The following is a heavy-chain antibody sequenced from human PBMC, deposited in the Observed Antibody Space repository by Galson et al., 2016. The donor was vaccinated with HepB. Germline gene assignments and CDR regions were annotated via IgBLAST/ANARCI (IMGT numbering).Heavy chain of an antibody. CDR3: ARARTPLCSPMGIYSGMDL. Sequence: SLRLSCAASGYSFSGYAMYWVRQAPGKGLEWVALVSFDGGKKFYADSVQGRFTISKDNFKNTLYLQMNSLQTDESAVYYCARARTPLCSPMGIYSGMDLWGQGTTVTVSS. CDR2: VSFDGGKK. J-gene: IGHJ6*02. D-gene: IGHD3-10*02. CDR1: GYSFSGYA. V-gene: IGHV3-30*04.